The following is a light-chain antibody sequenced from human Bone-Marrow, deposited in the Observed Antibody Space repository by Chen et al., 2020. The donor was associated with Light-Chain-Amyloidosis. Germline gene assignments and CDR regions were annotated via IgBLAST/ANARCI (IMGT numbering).Light chain of an antibody. V-gene: IGKV3-20*01. CDR2: GAS. CDR1: QSVTSSF. CDR3: QLYDSSLPCT. Sequence: EVVLTQSPGTLSLSPGERATLSCGASQSVTSSFLSWYQQKPGQSPRLLIYGASSRATGIPDRFSGSGSETDFTLTISSLEPEDFAVYYCQLYDSSLPCTFGQGTKLEIK. J-gene: IGKJ2*02.